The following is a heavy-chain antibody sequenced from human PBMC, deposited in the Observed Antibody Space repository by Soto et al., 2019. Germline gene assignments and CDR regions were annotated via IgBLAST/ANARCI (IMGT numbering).Heavy chain of an antibody. V-gene: IGHV1-69*13. Sequence: SVKVSCKASGGTFSSYAISWVRQAPGQGLEWMGGIIPIFGTANYAQKFQGRVTITADASTSTAYMELSSLRSEDTAVYYCARGSEDIVVVVAAGPFDAFDIWGQGTMVTVSS. CDR3: ARGSEDIVVVVAAGPFDAFDI. CDR2: IIPIFGTA. D-gene: IGHD2-15*01. CDR1: GGTFSSYA. J-gene: IGHJ3*02.